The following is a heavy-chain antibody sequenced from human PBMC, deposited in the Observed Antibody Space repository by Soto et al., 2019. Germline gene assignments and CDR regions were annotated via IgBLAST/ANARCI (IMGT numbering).Heavy chain of an antibody. Sequence: GGSLRLSCVASGFPFSNYAMTWVRQAPGKGLEWVSALSGSGVSTYYAEYVMGRFTISRDNSKNKVYLQMNSLRAEDTAVYYCAKIESRFFYDSTGYYPFDYWGQGT. CDR1: GFPFSNYA. D-gene: IGHD3-22*01. J-gene: IGHJ4*02. CDR3: AKIESRFFYDSTGYYPFDY. CDR2: LSGSGVST. V-gene: IGHV3-23*01.